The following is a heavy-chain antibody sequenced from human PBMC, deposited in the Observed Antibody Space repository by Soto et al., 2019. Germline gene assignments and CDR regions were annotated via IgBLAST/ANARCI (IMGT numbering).Heavy chain of an antibody. CDR1: GFTFSSYA. J-gene: IGHJ4*02. V-gene: IGHV3-23*01. CDR3: AKDHVLRFLEWFTYYFDY. CDR2: ISGSGGST. D-gene: IGHD3-3*01. Sequence: EVQLLESGGGLVQPGGSLRLSCAASGFTFSSYAMSWVRQAPGKGLEWVSAISGSGGSTYYADSVKGRFTFSRDNSKNTLYLQMNSLRAEDTAVYYCAKDHVLRFLEWFTYYFDYWGQGTLVTVSS.